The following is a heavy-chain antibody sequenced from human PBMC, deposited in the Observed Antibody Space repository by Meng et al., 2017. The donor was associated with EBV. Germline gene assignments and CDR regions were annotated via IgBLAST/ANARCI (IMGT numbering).Heavy chain of an antibody. V-gene: IGHV4-39*01. CDR2: VHYTGST. CDR3: ARPFPSWQSPRLDPIGA. J-gene: IGHJ5*02. Sequence: QLQLRESGPGQVKPSETLSLTCTVSGDSISSFYYWGWIRHPPGRGLEWIGSVHYTGSTYYSPSLKSRVTVSVDTSKNQFSLRLTSVTAADTAVYYCARPFPSWQSPRLDPIGAWGQGTLVTVSS. CDR1: GDSISSFYY. D-gene: IGHD6-19*01.